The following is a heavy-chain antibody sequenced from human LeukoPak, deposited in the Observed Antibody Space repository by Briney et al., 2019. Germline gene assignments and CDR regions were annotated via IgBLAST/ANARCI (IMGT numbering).Heavy chain of an antibody. Sequence: SETLSLTCAVYGGSFSGYYWSWIRQPPGKGLEWIGYIYYSGSTNYNPSLKSRVTISVDTPKNQFSLKLSSVTAADTAVYYCARAWGNSRYFDYWGQGTLVTVSS. CDR3: ARAWGNSRYFDY. CDR1: GGSFSGYY. CDR2: IYYSGST. V-gene: IGHV4-59*01. J-gene: IGHJ4*02. D-gene: IGHD4-23*01.